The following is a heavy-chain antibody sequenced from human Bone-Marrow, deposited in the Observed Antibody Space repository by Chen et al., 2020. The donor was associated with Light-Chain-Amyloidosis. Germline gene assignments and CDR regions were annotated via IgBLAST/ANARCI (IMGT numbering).Heavy chain of an antibody. V-gene: IGHV3-30*02. Sequence: VQLVESGGGVVQPGGSLRLSCAASGFTCSSYGMHWVRQAPGKGLEWVAFIRYDGSNKYYADSVKGRFTISRDNSKNTLYLQMNSLRAEDTAVYYCAKDQQLVRHLFDYWGQGTLVTVSS. CDR3: AKDQQLVRHLFDY. CDR2: IRYDGSNK. D-gene: IGHD6-6*01. J-gene: IGHJ4*02. CDR1: GFTCSSYG.